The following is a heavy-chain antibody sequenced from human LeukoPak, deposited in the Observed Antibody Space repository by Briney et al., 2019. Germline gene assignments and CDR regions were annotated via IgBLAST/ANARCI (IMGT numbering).Heavy chain of an antibody. CDR2: ISAYNGNT. CDR1: GYTFTSYG. V-gene: IGHV1-18*01. J-gene: IGHJ6*03. D-gene: IGHD6-6*01. Sequence: ASVKVSCRASGYTFTSYGISWVRQAHGQGLEWMGWISAYNGNTNYAQKLQGRVTMTTDTSTSTAYMELRSLRSDDTAVYYCAISSSSFYYYYYMDVWGKGTTVTVSS. CDR3: AISSSSFYYYYYMDV.